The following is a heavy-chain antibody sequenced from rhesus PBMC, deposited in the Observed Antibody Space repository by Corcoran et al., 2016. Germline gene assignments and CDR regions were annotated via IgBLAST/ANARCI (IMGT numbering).Heavy chain of an antibody. CDR1: GGSISSGYD. V-gene: IGHV4S7*01. CDR3: SRNYGNRFDV. Sequence: QEQLQESGPAVVKPSETLSLTGAVSGGSISSGYDWSWIRQYPGRGLEWIGDIHGSIGVTNYNPSLKSRVTISSDTSKNQFSLRLSSMTTADTAVYYCSRNYGNRFDVWGPGVLVTVSS. D-gene: IGHD3-22*01. CDR2: IHGSIGVT. J-gene: IGHJ5-1*01.